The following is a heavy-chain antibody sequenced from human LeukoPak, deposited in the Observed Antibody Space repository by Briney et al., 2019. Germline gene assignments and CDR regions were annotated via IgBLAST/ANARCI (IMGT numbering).Heavy chain of an antibody. D-gene: IGHD2-2*02. CDR2: IYYIGST. CDR3: ARVVRGYCSSTSCYRMDV. Sequence: SETLSLTCTVSGGSISSYYWSWIRQPPGKGLEWIGYIYYIGSTNYNPSLKSRVTISVDTSKNQFSLKLSSVTAADTAVYYCARVVRGYCSSTSCYRMDVWGKGTTVTVSS. V-gene: IGHV4-59*01. CDR1: GGSISSYY. J-gene: IGHJ6*04.